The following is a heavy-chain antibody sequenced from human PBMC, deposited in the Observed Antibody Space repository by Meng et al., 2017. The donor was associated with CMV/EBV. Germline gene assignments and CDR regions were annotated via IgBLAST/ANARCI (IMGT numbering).Heavy chain of an antibody. J-gene: IGHJ2*01. D-gene: IGHD1-7*01. V-gene: IGHV1-2*02. Sequence: QGQLVQSGAEVKKPGASVKVFCKASGYTFTGYYMHWVRQAPGQGLEWMGWINPNSGGTNYAQKFQGRVTMTRDTSISTAYMELSRLRSDDTAVYYCATYIGNYINWYFDLWGRGTLVTVSS. CDR2: INPNSGGT. CDR3: ATYIGNYINWYFDL. CDR1: GYTFTGYY.